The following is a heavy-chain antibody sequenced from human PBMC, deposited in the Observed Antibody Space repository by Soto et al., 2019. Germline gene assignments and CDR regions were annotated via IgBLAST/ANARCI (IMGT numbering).Heavy chain of an antibody. D-gene: IGHD2-8*01. CDR3: FVLLGYSSPW. CDR2: IYYSGST. Sequence: QLQLQESGPGLVKPSETLSLTCTVSGGSISGSTYHWGWIRQPPGKGLEWIGSIYYSGSTYYNPSRKSRVTISVDTSKNQFSLRLSSVTAADTAVYYCFVLLGYSSPWWGQGTLVTVSS. J-gene: IGHJ4*02. V-gene: IGHV4-39*01. CDR1: GGSISGSTYH.